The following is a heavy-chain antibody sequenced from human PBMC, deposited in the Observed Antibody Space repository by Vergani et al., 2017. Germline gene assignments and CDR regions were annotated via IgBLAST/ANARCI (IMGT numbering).Heavy chain of an antibody. CDR3: TTHVTPIVATGYFDY. V-gene: IGHV3-15*01. CDR1: GFTFSNAW. D-gene: IGHD5-12*01. CDR2: IKSKTDGGTR. J-gene: IGHJ4*02. Sequence: EVQLVESGGGLVKPGGSLRLSCAASGFTFSNAWMSWVRQAPGKGLEWVGRIKSKTDGGTRAYAAPVKGRFTISRDDSKNTLYLQMNSLKTEDTAVYYGTTHVTPIVATGYFDYWGQGTLVTVSS.